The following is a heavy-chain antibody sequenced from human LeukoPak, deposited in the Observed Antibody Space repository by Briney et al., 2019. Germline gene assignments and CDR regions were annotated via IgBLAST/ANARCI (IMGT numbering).Heavy chain of an antibody. CDR2: IKQDGSEK. CDR1: GFSLSDYW. V-gene: IGHV3-7*01. D-gene: IGHD3-9*01. J-gene: IGHJ4*02. CDR3: ARPLTGYYHV. Sequence: GGSLRLSCAASGFSLSDYWMSWVHQAPGRGLEWVANIKQDGSEKYYVDSVKGRFTISRDNAKNSLYLQMNSLRAEDTAVYYCARPLTGYYHVWGQGTLVTVSS.